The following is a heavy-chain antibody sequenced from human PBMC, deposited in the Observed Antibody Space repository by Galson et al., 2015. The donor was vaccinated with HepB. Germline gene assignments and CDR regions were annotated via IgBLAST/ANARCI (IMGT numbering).Heavy chain of an antibody. Sequence: TLSLTCTVSGGSISSGGYYWSWIRQHPGKGLEWIGYIYYSGSTYYNPSHKSRVTISVDTSKNQFSLKLSSVTAADTAVYYCARALVTQDSSGYYLGDWFDPWGQGTLVTVSS. J-gene: IGHJ5*02. D-gene: IGHD3-22*01. CDR2: IYYSGST. CDR3: ARALVTQDSSGYYLGDWFDP. CDR1: GGSISSGGYY. V-gene: IGHV4-31*03.